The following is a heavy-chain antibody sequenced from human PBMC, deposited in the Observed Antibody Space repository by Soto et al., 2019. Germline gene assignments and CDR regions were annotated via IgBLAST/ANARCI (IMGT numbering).Heavy chain of an antibody. J-gene: IGHJ3*02. CDR2: IIPIFGTA. D-gene: IGHD6-13*01. V-gene: IGHV1-69*01. Sequence: QVQLVQSGAEVKKPGSSVKVSCKASGGTFSSYAISWVRQAPGQGLEWMGGIIPIFGTANYAQKFQGRVTITADESTSTDYMELSSLRSEDTAVYCCARPIAAAGKLDAFDIWGQGTMVTVSS. CDR3: ARPIAAAGKLDAFDI. CDR1: GGTFSSYA.